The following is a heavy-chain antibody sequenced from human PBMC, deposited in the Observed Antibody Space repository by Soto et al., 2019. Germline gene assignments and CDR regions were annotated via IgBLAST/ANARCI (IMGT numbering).Heavy chain of an antibody. Sequence: EVQLVESGGDLVQPGGSLRLSCTTSRFTFSNSAMSWVRQAPGKGLEWVSTIKSSAGGAYYGDSVKGRFTISRDNPKNTLYLQMNSLRAEDTAVYYCAKALGSLDPFDIWGQGTMVTVSS. V-gene: IGHV3-23*04. D-gene: IGHD3-16*01. CDR1: RFTFSNSA. CDR3: AKALGSLDPFDI. CDR2: IKSSAGGA. J-gene: IGHJ3*02.